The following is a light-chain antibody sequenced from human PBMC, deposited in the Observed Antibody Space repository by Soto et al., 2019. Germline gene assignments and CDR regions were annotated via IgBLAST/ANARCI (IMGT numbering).Light chain of an antibody. CDR2: GAS. V-gene: IGKV3-20*01. CDR3: QQYVSSFFT. CDR1: QSVSSSY. Sequence: EIVLTQSPGTLSLSPGERATLSCRASQSVSSSYLAWYQQKPGQAPRLLIYGASSRATGIPDRFSGSGSGTDFTLTISRLEPADFAVYYCQQYVSSFFTVGGGTKVEIK. J-gene: IGKJ4*01.